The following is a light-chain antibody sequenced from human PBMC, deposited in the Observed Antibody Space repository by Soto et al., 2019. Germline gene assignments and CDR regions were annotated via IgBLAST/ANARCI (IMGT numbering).Light chain of an antibody. CDR2: WAS. Sequence: DIVMTQSPDSLAVSLGERATINCKSSQSVLYSSNNKNYLAWYQQKPGQPPKLLIYWASTRESWVPDRFSGSGSGTDFTLTISSLQAEDVAVYYCQQYYSTLTYTFGQGTKLEIK. J-gene: IGKJ2*01. CDR3: QQYYSTLTYT. CDR1: QSVLYSSNNKNY. V-gene: IGKV4-1*01.